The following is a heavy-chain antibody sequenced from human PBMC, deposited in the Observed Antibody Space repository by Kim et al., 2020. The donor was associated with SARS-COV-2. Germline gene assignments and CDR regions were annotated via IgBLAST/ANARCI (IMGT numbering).Heavy chain of an antibody. Sequence: GGSLRLSCTTSGFTFTGYAMSWVRQAPGKGLEWVSSIDGSDGTTYFVDSVKGRFTISRDNSKNTLYLQMSTLRADDTAVYYCVKGGGCSIWDHWGQGNLV. J-gene: IGHJ4*02. D-gene: IGHD3-16*01. CDR1: GFTFTGYA. CDR2: IDGSDGTT. CDR3: VKGGGCSIWDH. V-gene: IGHV3-23*01.